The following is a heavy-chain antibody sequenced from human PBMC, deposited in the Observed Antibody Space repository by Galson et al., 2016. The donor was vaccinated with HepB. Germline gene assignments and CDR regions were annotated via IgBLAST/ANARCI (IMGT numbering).Heavy chain of an antibody. CDR3: ARDSGSGRSPFDY. J-gene: IGHJ4*02. CDR1: VFTFSTSG. D-gene: IGHD3-10*01. Sequence: LRLSCAASVFTFSTSGMHWVRQAPGRGLEWVAVISNDGSNKYYRDSVKGRFTISIDNSTNTLYLQMNSLRDDDTAVYHCARDSGSGRSPFDYWGQGTLSPSPQ. CDR2: ISNDGSNK. V-gene: IGHV3-30*03.